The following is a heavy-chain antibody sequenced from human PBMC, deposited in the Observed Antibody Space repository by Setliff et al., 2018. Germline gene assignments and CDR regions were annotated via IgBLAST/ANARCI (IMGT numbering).Heavy chain of an antibody. J-gene: IGHJ6*03. CDR2: IYSSGST. V-gene: IGHV4-4*07. CDR3: ARGAPQRSSFDSRYMDV. D-gene: IGHD1-1*01. Sequence: SETLSLTCTVSGDSISSYYWSWIRQPAGKGLEWIGRIYSSGSTNFNPSLKSRVTISIHMSWNQFSLRLSSLTAADTAVYYCARGAPQRSSFDSRYMDVWDKGATVTVSS. CDR1: GDSISSYY.